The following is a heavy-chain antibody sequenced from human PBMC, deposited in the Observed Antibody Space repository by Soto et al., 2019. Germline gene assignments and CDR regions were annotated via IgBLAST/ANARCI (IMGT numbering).Heavy chain of an antibody. CDR3: ARGEITLLGGMDV. CDR1: GGSFRGYY. D-gene: IGHD3-10*01. CDR2: INHSGSS. V-gene: IGHV4-34*01. Sequence: SETLSLTCTVSGGSFRGYYWGWVRQPPGKGLEWIGEINHSGSSNYHPSPKSRVTISVATSKNQFSLTVNSVTPADTAVYYCARGEITLLGGMDVWGQGTTVTVS. J-gene: IGHJ6*02.